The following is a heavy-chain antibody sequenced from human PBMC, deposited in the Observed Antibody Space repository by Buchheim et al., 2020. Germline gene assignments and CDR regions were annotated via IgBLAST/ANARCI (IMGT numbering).Heavy chain of an antibody. CDR2: ISSDGSSK. D-gene: IGHD1-1*01. CDR3: VKEWNLNYFFDY. CDR1: GFTFSSHG. Sequence: QVQLVESGGGVVQPGRSLRLSCAASGFTFSSHGMHWVRQAPGKGLEWVAIISSDGSSKHYGDSVKGRFTVSRDNSNNTLYLQMDSLRADDTAVYYCVKEWNLNYFFDYWGQGTL. V-gene: IGHV3-30*18. J-gene: IGHJ4*02.